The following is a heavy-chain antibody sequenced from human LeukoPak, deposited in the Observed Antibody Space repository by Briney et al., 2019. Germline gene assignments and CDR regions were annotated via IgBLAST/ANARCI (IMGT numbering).Heavy chain of an antibody. J-gene: IGHJ4*02. D-gene: IGHD2-21*02. V-gene: IGHV3-74*01. CDR3: ARTAYRGADCHYYFDY. Sequence: GGSLRLSCAASGFTFTNYWMHWVRQAPGKGLVWVSRIKSDGSSTTYADSVKGRFTISRDNAENTLFLQMNSLRAEDTAVYYCARTAYRGADCHYYFDYWGQGALVTVSS. CDR1: GFTFTNYW. CDR2: IKSDGSST.